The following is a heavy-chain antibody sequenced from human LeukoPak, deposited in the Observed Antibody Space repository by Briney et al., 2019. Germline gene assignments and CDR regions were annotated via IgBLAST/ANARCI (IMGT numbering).Heavy chain of an antibody. Sequence: SETLSLTCAVYGGSFSGYYWSWIRQPPGKGLEWIGEINHSGSTNYNPSLKRRGTISVDPSKNQFSLKLSSVTAADTAVYYCARALYYYDSSGYYYYYYGMDVWGQGTTVTVSS. D-gene: IGHD3-22*01. CDR3: ARALYYYDSSGYYYYYYGMDV. CDR1: GGSFSGYY. V-gene: IGHV4-34*01. CDR2: INHSGST. J-gene: IGHJ6*02.